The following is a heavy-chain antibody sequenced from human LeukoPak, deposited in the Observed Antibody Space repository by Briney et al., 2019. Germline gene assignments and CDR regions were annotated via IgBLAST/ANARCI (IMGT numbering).Heavy chain of an antibody. Sequence: PSQTLSLTCTVSGGSISSGSYYWSWIRQPAGKGLEWIGRIYTSGSTNYNPSLKSRVTISVDTSKNQFSLKLSSVTAADTAVYYCARGSLRYLDYWGQGTLVTVSS. CDR2: IYTSGST. D-gene: IGHD4-17*01. CDR1: GGSISSGSYY. CDR3: ARGSLRYLDY. J-gene: IGHJ4*02. V-gene: IGHV4-61*02.